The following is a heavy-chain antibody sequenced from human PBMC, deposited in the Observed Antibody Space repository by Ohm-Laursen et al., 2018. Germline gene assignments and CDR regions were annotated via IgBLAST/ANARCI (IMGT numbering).Heavy chain of an antibody. CDR1: GGSISTFY. V-gene: IGHV4-59*07. J-gene: IGHJ4*02. CDR3: ARSLSGYTYYFDD. D-gene: IGHD5-18*01. CDR2: IYYSGST. Sequence: SDTLSLTCTVSGGSISTFYWSWIRQPPGKGLEWIGYIYYSGSTNYNPSLKSRVTISVDTSKNQFSLKVTSVTAADTAVYYCARSLSGYTYYFDDWGQGSLVTVSS.